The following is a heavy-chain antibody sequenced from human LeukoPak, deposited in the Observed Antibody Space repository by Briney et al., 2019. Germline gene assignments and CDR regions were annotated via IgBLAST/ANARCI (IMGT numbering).Heavy chain of an antibody. V-gene: IGHV4-61*02. CDR2: IYTSGST. CDR1: GGSISSGSYY. CDR3: ARDYCSSTSCYYYYGMDV. J-gene: IGHJ6*02. D-gene: IGHD2-2*01. Sequence: SQTLSLTCTVSGGSISSGSYYWSWIRQPAGKGLEWIGRIYTSGSTNYNPSLKSRVTISVDTSKNQFSLKLSSVTAADTAVYYCARDYCSSTSCYYYYGMDVWGQGTTVTVSS.